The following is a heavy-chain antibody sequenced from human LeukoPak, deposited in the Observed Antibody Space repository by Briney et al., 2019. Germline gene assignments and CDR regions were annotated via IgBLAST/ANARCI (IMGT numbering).Heavy chain of an antibody. D-gene: IGHD1-26*01. Sequence: PGGSLRLSCSASGFTFSSYAMHWVRQAPGKGLEYVSAISSNGGSTYYADSVKGRFTISRDNAKNTLYLQMNSLRAEDTAVYYCARGGPIVDLIYWGQGTLVTVSS. V-gene: IGHV3-64*04. CDR1: GFTFSSYA. CDR2: ISSNGGST. CDR3: ARGGPIVDLIY. J-gene: IGHJ4*02.